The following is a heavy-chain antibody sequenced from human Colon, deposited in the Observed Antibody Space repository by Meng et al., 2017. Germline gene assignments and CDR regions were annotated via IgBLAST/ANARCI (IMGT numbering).Heavy chain of an antibody. CDR2: IKQDGSEK. D-gene: IGHD3-10*01. V-gene: IGHV3-7*01. J-gene: IGHJ4*02. CDR3: ASDGDTYYYGSGSSQGDY. CDR1: GFTFSSYW. Sequence: GESLKISCAASGFTFSSYWMSWVRQAPGKGLEWVANIKQDGSEKYYVDAVKGRFTISRDNAKNSLYLQMNSLRAEDTAVYYCASDGDTYYYGSGSSQGDYWGQGTLVTVSS.